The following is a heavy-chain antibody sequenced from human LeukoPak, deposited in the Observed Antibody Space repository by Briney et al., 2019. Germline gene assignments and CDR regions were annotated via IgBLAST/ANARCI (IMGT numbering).Heavy chain of an antibody. CDR1: GFTFSSYS. V-gene: IGHV3-21*01. J-gene: IGHJ4*02. CDR2: ISSSSSYI. Sequence: PGGSLRLSCAASGFTFSSYSMNWVRQAPGKGLEWVSSISSSSSYIYYADSVKGRFTISRDNAKSSLYLQMNSLRAEDTAVYYCARERYSGSLPNDYWGQGTLVTVSS. D-gene: IGHD1-26*01. CDR3: ARERYSGSLPNDY.